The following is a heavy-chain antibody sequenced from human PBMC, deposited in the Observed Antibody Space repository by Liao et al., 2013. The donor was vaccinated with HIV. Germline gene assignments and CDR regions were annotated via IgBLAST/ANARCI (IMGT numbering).Heavy chain of an antibody. D-gene: IGHD3-10*01. CDR3: ARLHTLTAYFSGTWLDP. CDR2: IYYSGST. Sequence: QLQLQESGPGLVKTSETLSLTCTVSGGSISSYYWSWIRQPPGKGLEWIGYIYYSGSTNYNPSLNSRVTISVDTSKNQFSLSLTSVTAADTAVYYCARLHTLTAYFSGTWLDPWGPGTLVIISA. CDR1: GGSISSYY. J-gene: IGHJ5*02. V-gene: IGHV4-59*12.